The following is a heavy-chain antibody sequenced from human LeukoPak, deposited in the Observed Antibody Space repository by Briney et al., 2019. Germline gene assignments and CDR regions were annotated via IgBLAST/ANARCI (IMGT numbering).Heavy chain of an antibody. CDR1: GFTFSSYS. CDR3: ARDGRTGGNFDY. V-gene: IGHV3-21*01. Sequence: GGSLRLSCAASGFTFSSYSMNWVRQAPGKGLEWVSSISSSSSYIYYADSVKGRFTISRDNAKNSLYLQMNSLRAEDTAVYYCARDGRTGGNFDYWGQGTLVTASS. J-gene: IGHJ4*02. D-gene: IGHD1-1*01. CDR2: ISSSSSYI.